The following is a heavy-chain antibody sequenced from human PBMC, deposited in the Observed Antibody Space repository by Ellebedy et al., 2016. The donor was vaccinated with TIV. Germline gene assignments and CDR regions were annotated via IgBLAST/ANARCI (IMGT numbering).Heavy chain of an antibody. V-gene: IGHV3-7*01. CDR3: ARDQGWAVPGTTRFDC. J-gene: IGHJ4*02. Sequence: GESLKISCAASGFTFSSYGMYWVRQAPGKGLEWVASIKQDGSETSYVDSVEGRFTISRDNAKNSLYLQMSSLSAEDTAVYYCARDQGWAVPGTTRFDCWGQGTLVTVSS. CDR1: GFTFSSYG. D-gene: IGHD6-19*01. CDR2: IKQDGSET.